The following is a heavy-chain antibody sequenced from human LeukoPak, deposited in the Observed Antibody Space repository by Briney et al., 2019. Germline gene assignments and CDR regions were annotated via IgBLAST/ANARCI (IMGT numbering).Heavy chain of an antibody. CDR3: AKSRATHFDY. V-gene: IGHV3-30*18. Sequence: PGRSLRLSCAASGFTFSSYGMHWVRQAPGKGLEWVAVISYDGSNKYYADSVKGRFTISRDNSKNTLCLQMNSLRAEDTAVYYCAKSRATHFDYWGQGTLVTVSS. CDR2: ISYDGSNK. CDR1: GFTFSSYG. J-gene: IGHJ4*02.